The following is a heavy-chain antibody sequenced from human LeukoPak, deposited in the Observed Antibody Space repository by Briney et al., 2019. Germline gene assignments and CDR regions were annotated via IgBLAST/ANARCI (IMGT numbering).Heavy chain of an antibody. D-gene: IGHD3-22*01. J-gene: IGHJ4*02. V-gene: IGHV3-11*01. CDR1: GFTFSDCY. CDR2: ISSSGSTI. Sequence: GGSLRLSCAASGFTFSDCYMSWIRQAPGKGLEWVSYISSSGSTIYYADSVKGRFTISRDNAKNSLYLQMNSLRAEDTAVYYCAKSRGGRYYSDSSGYYYVHWGQGTLVTVSS. CDR3: AKSRGGRYYSDSSGYYYVH.